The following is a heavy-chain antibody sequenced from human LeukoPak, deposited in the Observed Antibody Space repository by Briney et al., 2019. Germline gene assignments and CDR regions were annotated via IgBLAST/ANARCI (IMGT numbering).Heavy chain of an antibody. CDR3: ARDISVVVAAPDAFDI. CDR1: GGSISSSNW. V-gene: IGHV4-4*02. D-gene: IGHD2-15*01. Sequence: PSGTLSLTCAVSGGSISSSNWWSWVRQPPGKGLEWIGEIYHSGSTNYNPSLKSRVTISVDTSKNQFSLKLSSVTAADTAVYYCARDISVVVAAPDAFDIWGQGTMVTVSS. J-gene: IGHJ3*02. CDR2: IYHSGST.